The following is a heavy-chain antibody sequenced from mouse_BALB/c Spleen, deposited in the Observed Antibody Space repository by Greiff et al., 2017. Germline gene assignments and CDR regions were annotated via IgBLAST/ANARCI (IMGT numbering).Heavy chain of an antibody. CDR2: ISSGGSYT. CDR1: GFTFSSYG. Sequence: EVKLMESGGDLVKPGGSLKLSCAASGFTFSSYGMSWVRQTPDKRLEWVATISSGGSYTYYPDSVKGRFTISRDNAKNTLYLQMSSLKSEDTAMYYCGRQEGGFAYWGQGTLVTVSA. V-gene: IGHV5-6*01. CDR3: GRQEGGFAY. J-gene: IGHJ3*01.